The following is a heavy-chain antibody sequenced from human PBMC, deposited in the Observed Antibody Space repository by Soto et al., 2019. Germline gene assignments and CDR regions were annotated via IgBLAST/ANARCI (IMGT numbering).Heavy chain of an antibody. V-gene: IGHV4-61*03. CDR2: ISYTGRT. D-gene: IGHD7-27*01. Sequence: PSETLSLTCIVSGDSVTSGSYYWTWLRQPPGKGLEWIGYISYTGRTKYNPSLQSRVTISVDTSKNDFSLNLSSGTAADTAVYFCAREWGLLPYYVMNVWGHGTAVTVSS. J-gene: IGHJ6*02. CDR3: AREWGLLPYYVMNV. CDR1: GDSVTSGSYY.